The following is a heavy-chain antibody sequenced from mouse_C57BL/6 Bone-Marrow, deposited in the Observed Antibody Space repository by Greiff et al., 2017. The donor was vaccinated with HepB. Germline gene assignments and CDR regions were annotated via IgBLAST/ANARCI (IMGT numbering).Heavy chain of an antibody. CDR1: GYTFTSYW. CDR3: VSHYYGSSLYWYFDV. CDR2: IYPSDSET. V-gene: IGHV1-61*01. D-gene: IGHD1-1*01. J-gene: IGHJ1*03. Sequence: QVQLQQPGAELVRPGSSVKLSCKASGYTFTSYWMDWVKQRPGQGLEWIGNIYPSDSETHYNQKFKDKATLTVDKSSSTAYMQLSSLTSADSAVSYCVSHYYGSSLYWYFDVWGTGTTVTVSS.